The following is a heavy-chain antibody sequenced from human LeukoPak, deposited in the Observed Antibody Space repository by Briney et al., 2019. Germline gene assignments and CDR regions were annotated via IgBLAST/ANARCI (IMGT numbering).Heavy chain of an antibody. V-gene: IGHV4-30-2*01. CDR3: ATQPGITIFGVDRRAFDI. J-gene: IGHJ3*02. Sequence: SQTLSLTCAVSGGSISSGGYSWSWIRQPPGKGLEWIGYIYHSGSTYYNPSLKSRVTISVDRSKNQFSLKLSSVTAADTAVYYCATQPGITIFGVDRRAFDIWGQGTMVTVSS. D-gene: IGHD3-3*01. CDR1: GGSISSGGYS. CDR2: IYHSGST.